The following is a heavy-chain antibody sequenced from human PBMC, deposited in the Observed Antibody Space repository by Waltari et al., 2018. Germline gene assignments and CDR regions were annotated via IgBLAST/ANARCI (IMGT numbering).Heavy chain of an antibody. CDR1: GFTFSISS. J-gene: IGHJ4*02. V-gene: IGHV3-21*01. Sequence: ELHLLSSGGALVRPGGSLRLSCAASGFTFSISSLNWVRQAPGKGLEWLSSISSSSSYIYYADAVKGRFTISRDNAKNSLYLQMNSLRAEDTAVYYCARPLFIAAGFDYWGQGTLVTVSS. D-gene: IGHD6-13*01. CDR3: ARPLFIAAGFDY. CDR2: ISSSSSYI.